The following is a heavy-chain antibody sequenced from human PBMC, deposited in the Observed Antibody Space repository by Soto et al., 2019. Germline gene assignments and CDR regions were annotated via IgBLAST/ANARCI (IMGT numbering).Heavy chain of an antibody. CDR2: ITTDKGKT. V-gene: IGHV1-18*01. J-gene: IGHJ4*02. Sequence: QVQLVQSGPEVKKPGASVKVSCKPSGYTFTIYGISWVRQAPGQGLEWKGWITTDKGKTTYAQKFQGRVTMTTDTSTSTAYMELRSLRSDDTDMYYSSTRSPAFAYWGQGTLVTVSS. CDR3: STRSPAFAY. CDR1: GYTFTIYG.